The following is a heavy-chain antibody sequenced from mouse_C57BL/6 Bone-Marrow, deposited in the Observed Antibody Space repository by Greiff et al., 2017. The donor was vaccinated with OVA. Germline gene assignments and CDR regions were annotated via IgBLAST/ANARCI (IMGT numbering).Heavy chain of an antibody. D-gene: IGHD1-1*01. V-gene: IGHV2-9-1*01. J-gene: IGHJ4*01. CDR1: GFSLTSYA. Sequence: VQLQESGPGLVAPSQSLSITCTVSGFSLTSYAISWVRQPPGKGLEWLGVIWTGGGTNYNSALTSSLIISKDNSKSQVFLKMNSLQTDDTARYYCARSSYDAMDYWGQGTSVTVSS. CDR2: IWTGGGT. CDR3: ARSSYDAMDY.